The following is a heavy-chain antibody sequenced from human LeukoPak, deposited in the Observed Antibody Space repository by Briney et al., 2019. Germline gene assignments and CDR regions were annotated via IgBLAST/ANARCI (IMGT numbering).Heavy chain of an antibody. J-gene: IGHJ6*03. CDR2: IRSKAYGGTT. V-gene: IGHV3-49*04. D-gene: IGHD6-19*01. CDR1: GFTFGDYA. CDR3: TKYTGYSSGWYYYYYYMDV. Sequence: GGSLRLSCTASGFTFGDYAMSWVRQAPGKGLEWVGFIRSKAYGGTTEYAASVKGRFTISRDDSKSIAYLQMNSLKTEDTAVYYCTKYTGYSSGWYYYYYYMDVWGKGTTVTISS.